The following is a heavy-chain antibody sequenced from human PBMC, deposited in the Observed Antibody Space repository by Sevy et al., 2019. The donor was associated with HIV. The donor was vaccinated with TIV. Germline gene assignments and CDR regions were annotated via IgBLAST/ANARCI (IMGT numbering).Heavy chain of an antibody. Sequence: GGSLRLSCIASGSTVNPYAMSWVRQAPGKGLEWVAVINNSGGSTDYADSVRGRFSISRDNPNVYLEMNSLRVEDTAVYYCAKGGVGATRSYWCQGTLVTVSS. J-gene: IGHJ4*02. CDR1: GSTVNPYA. CDR2: INNSGGST. D-gene: IGHD1-26*01. V-gene: IGHV3-23*01. CDR3: AKGGVGATRSY.